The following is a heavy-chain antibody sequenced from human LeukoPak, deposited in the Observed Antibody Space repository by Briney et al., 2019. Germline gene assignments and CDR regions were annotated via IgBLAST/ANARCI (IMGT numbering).Heavy chain of an antibody. CDR3: ARSTYCGGDCYCDY. CDR1: GFTFSSYG. V-gene: IGHV3-33*01. J-gene: IGHJ4*02. Sequence: GGSLRLSCAASGFTFSSYGMHWVRQAPGKGLEWVAVIWYDGSNKYYADSVKGRFTISRDNSKNTLYLQMNSLRAEDTAVYYCARSTYCGGDCYCDYWGQGTLVTVSS. CDR2: IWYDGSNK. D-gene: IGHD2-21*02.